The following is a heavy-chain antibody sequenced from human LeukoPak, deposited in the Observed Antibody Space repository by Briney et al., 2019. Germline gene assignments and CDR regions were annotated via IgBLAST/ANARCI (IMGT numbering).Heavy chain of an antibody. CDR1: GYTFTGYY. Sequence: ASVKVSCKASGYTFTGYYMHWVRQAPGQGLEWMGWINPNSGGTNYAQKFQGRVTMTRDTSISTVYMEPSSLTSDDTAVYYCARDLYSRQCDYWGQGTLVTVSS. CDR3: ARDLYSRQCDY. V-gene: IGHV1-2*02. D-gene: IGHD1-26*01. J-gene: IGHJ4*02. CDR2: INPNSGGT.